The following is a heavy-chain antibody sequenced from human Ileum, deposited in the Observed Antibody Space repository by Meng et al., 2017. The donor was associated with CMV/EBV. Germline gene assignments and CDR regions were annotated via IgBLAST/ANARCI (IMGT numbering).Heavy chain of an antibody. CDR2: DNPNSGGT. CDR3: ARDGVTTSGDYSYDMDV. D-gene: IGHD4-17*01. Sequence: ASVKFSCKASGYTFTGYGIHWVRQAPGQGLEWMGWDNPNSGGTNYAQKFQGRVTMTRDTSISTAYMELSRLSSDDTAVYYCARDGVTTSGDYSYDMDVWGQGTTVTVSS. J-gene: IGHJ6*02. V-gene: IGHV1-2*02. CDR1: GYTFTGYG.